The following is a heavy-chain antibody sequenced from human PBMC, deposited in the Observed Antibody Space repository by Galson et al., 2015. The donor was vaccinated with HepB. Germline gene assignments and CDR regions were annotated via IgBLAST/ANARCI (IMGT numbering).Heavy chain of an antibody. CDR1: AFTFSSFG. CDR2: IAYDGSNT. Sequence: SLRLSCAASAFTFSSFGMHWVRQAPGKRLEWVAVIAYDGSNTSYADSVTCRFTISRDDSEYTLYLQMNRLRPADTAVSYCATLLGATGFHYLGQGALVTVSS. D-gene: IGHD1-26*01. J-gene: IGHJ4*02. V-gene: IGHV3-30*03. CDR3: ATLLGATGFHY.